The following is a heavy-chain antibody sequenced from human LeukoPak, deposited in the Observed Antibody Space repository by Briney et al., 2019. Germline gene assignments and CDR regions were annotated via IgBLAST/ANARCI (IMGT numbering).Heavy chain of an antibody. CDR1: GFTFSNYW. D-gene: IGHD1-1*01. V-gene: IGHV3-74*01. Sequence: GGSLRLSCAASGFTFSNYWMQWVRQAPGKGLVWVSHINSDGSSTSYADSVKGRFTISRDNAKNSLYLQMNSLRAEDTAVYYCARDHDEGFDYWGQGTLVTVSS. CDR2: INSDGSST. J-gene: IGHJ4*02. CDR3: ARDHDEGFDY.